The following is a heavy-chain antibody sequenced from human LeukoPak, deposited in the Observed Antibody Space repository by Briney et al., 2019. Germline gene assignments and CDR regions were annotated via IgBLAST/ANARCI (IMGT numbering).Heavy chain of an antibody. CDR3: ARRYCSGTSCALDQ. D-gene: IGHD2-2*01. V-gene: IGHV3-48*03. J-gene: IGHJ4*02. CDR2: ISSSGNTM. CDR1: GFTVSSYE. Sequence: GGSVTLSCAASGFTVSSYEMNWVRQAPGKGLEWVSYISSSGNTMYYADSVKRRFSISRDNAKNSLYLQMNSLRAEDTAVYYCARRYCSGTSCALDQWRRRALVTPSS.